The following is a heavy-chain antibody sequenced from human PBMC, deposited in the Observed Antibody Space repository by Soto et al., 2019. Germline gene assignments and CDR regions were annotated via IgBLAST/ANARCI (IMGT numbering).Heavy chain of an antibody. J-gene: IGHJ6*03. D-gene: IGHD3-10*01. CDR1: GFTFSSYG. V-gene: IGHV3-33*01. Sequence: GGSLRLSCAASGFTFSSYGMHWVRQAPGKGLEWVAVIWYDGSNKYYADSVKGRFTISRDNSKNTLYLQMNSLRAEDTAVYYCAREGGLLWFGELFRAGYYYYMDVWGKGTTVTVSS. CDR3: AREGGLLWFGELFRAGYYYYMDV. CDR2: IWYDGSNK.